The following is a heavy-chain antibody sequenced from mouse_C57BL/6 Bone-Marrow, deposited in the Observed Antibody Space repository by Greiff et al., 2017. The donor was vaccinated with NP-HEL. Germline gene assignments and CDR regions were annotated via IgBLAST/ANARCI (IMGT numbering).Heavy chain of an antibody. V-gene: IGHV5-17*01. CDR3: ARRIYDYDGSFAY. Sequence: EVQLVESGGGLVKPGGSLKLSCAASGFTFSDYGMHWVRQAPEKGLEWVAYISSGSSTIYYADTVKGRFTISRDNAKNTLFLQMTSLRSEDTAMYYCARRIYDYDGSFAYWGQGTPVTVSA. J-gene: IGHJ3*01. CDR2: ISSGSSTI. CDR1: GFTFSDYG. D-gene: IGHD2-4*01.